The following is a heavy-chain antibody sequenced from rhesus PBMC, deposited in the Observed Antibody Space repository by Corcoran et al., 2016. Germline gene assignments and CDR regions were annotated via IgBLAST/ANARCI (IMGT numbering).Heavy chain of an antibody. Sequence: QLQLQESGPGLVKPSETLSLTCAVSGGSVSSSNWWSWIRQPPGKGLEWIGYISGSSGSTYYNHALKGRGTISPDTSKNQFSLRLSDVTAADTAVYYCARSGYCSGIYCYAYFEFWGPRTPITISS. CDR1: GGSVSSSNW. J-gene: IGHJ2*01. CDR3: ARSGYCSGIYCYAYFEF. CDR2: ISGSSGST. D-gene: IGHD2-27*01. V-gene: IGHV4-65*01.